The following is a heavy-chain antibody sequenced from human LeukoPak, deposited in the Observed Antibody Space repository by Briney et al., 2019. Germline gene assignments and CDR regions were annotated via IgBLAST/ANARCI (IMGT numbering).Heavy chain of an antibody. CDR3: ARAVPTLTGYSYLLYYYYYMDV. D-gene: IGHD3-9*01. CDR1: GGSISSSSYY. J-gene: IGHJ6*03. CDR2: IYYSGST. Sequence: SETLSLACAVSGGSISSSSYYWGWIRQPPGKGLEWIGSIYYSGSTYYNPSLKSRVTISVDTSKNQFSLKLSSVTAADTAVYYCARAVPTLTGYSYLLYYYYYMDVWGKGTTVTISS. V-gene: IGHV4-39*01.